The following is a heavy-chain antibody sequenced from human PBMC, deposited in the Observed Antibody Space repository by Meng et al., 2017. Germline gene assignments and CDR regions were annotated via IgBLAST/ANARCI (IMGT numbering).Heavy chain of an antibody. V-gene: IGHV1-2*06. CDR3: ARDDYGDYFDY. CDR2: INPNSGGT. CDR1: GYTFTSYA. D-gene: IGHD4-17*01. J-gene: IGHJ4*02. Sequence: VQLGQSGSELKKPGASGKVSCKASGYTFTSYAMNWVRQAPGQGLEWMGRINPNSGGTNYAQKFQGRVTMTRDTSISTAYMELSRLRSDDTAVYYCARDDYGDYFDYWGQGTLVTVSS.